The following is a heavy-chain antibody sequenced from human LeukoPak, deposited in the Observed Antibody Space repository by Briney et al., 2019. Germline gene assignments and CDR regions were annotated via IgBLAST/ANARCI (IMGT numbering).Heavy chain of an antibody. V-gene: IGHV3-21*04. CDR1: GFIFSDYS. D-gene: IGHD3-3*01. CDR2: IGSDTNYI. CDR3: ARYDFILISYFDL. J-gene: IGHJ2*01. Sequence: GGSLRLSCAASGFIFSDYSISWVRQAPGKGLEWISSIGSDTNYIYYADSVKGRFTISRDNSKNTLYLQMNSLRAEDTAVYHCARYDFILISYFDLWGRGALVTVSS.